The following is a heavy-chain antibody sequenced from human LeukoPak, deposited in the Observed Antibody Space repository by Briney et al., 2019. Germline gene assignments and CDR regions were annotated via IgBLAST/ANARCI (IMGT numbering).Heavy chain of an antibody. J-gene: IGHJ6*04. V-gene: IGHV3-72*01. CDR1: GFTFSDHY. Sequence: GGSLRLSCAASGFTFSDHYMNWVRQAPGKGLEWVGRTRDKAKGYTTEYAASVKGRFTVTRDDSTNSLSLQMNNVKTEDTAVYYCARDTHVAMDVWGKGTTVTVSS. CDR2: TRDKAKGYTT. CDR3: ARDTHVAMDV. D-gene: IGHD2-21*01.